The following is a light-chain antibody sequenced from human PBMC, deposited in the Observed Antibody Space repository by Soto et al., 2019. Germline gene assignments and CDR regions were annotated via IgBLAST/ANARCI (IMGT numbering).Light chain of an antibody. Sequence: DIQMTQSPSSLSASVGDRVTITCRASQAIGYYLNWFQHKEGDPPKLLIFGASSLQSGVPSRFSGRGSETDFTLIINSLQPEDSATYYCQQSFTPPITLGQGTRLDIK. J-gene: IGKJ5*01. CDR3: QQSFTPPIT. V-gene: IGKV1-39*01. CDR1: QAIGYY. CDR2: GAS.